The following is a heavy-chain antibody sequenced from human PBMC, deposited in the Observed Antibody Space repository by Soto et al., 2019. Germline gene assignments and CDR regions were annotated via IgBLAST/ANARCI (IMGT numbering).Heavy chain of an antibody. D-gene: IGHD5-12*01. CDR2: IYHSGST. CDR3: ARGGGPDIAYGMDV. J-gene: IGHJ6*02. CDR1: GGSISSINW. V-gene: IGHV4-4*02. Sequence: QVQLQESGPGLVKPSGTLSLTCAVSGGSISSINWWSWVRQPPGKGLKWIGEIYHSGSTTYNPSLESRFTISVEKSKNQFPLKLKSVTAADTAIYYCARGGGPDIAYGMDVWGQGTTVIVSS.